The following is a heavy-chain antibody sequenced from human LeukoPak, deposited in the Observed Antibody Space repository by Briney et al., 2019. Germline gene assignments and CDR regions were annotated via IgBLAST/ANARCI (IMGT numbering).Heavy chain of an antibody. CDR1: GGTFSSYA. CDR3: ASNMGDGCNLDY. V-gene: IGHV1-69*05. J-gene: IGHJ4*02. D-gene: IGHD5-24*01. Sequence: SVKVSCKASGGTFSSYAISWVRQAPGQGLEWMGGIIPIFGTANYAQKFQGRVTITTDESTSTAYMELSSLRSEDTAVYYCASNMGDGCNLDYWGQGTLVTVSS. CDR2: IIPIFGTA.